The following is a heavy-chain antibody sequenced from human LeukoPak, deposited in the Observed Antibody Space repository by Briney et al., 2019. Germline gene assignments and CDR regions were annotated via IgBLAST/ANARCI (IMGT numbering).Heavy chain of an antibody. D-gene: IGHD3-3*01. Sequence: GGSLRLSCAASGFTFSSYGMHWVRQAPGKGLEWVAFIRYDGSNKYYADSVKGRFTISRDNSKNTLYLQMNSLRAEDTAVYYCAKAGSEDFLPPVPAIDYWAREPWSPSPQ. CDR2: IRYDGSNK. V-gene: IGHV3-30*02. CDR3: AKAGSEDFLPPVPAIDY. J-gene: IGHJ4*02. CDR1: GFTFSSYG.